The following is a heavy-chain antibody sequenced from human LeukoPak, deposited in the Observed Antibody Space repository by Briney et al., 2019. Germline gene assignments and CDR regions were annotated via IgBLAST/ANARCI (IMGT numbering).Heavy chain of an antibody. Sequence: PGGSLRLSCVASGFIFSDYYMNWIRQAPGKGLEWVSYISRSGTYTGYADSVKGRFTTSRDNAKNSLYLQMNSLRGEDTAVYYRASDPGIGGLGGVWGQGTLVTVSS. D-gene: IGHD6-13*01. J-gene: IGHJ4*02. CDR2: ISRSGTYT. V-gene: IGHV3-11*05. CDR3: ASDPGIGGLGGV. CDR1: GFIFSDYY.